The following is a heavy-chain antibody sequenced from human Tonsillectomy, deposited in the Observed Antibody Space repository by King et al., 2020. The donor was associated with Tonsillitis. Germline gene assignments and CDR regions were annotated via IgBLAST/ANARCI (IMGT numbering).Heavy chain of an antibody. Sequence: VQLVESGGGLVQPGRSLRLSCAASGFTFDDYAMHWVRQAPGKGLEWGSGISWNSGSVGFADSVKGRFTISRDNAKTSLYLQMNSLRDEDTALYYCAKASYSGWYYFDYWGQGTLVTVSS. CDR3: AKASYSGWYYFDY. J-gene: IGHJ4*02. D-gene: IGHD6-19*01. V-gene: IGHV3-9*01. CDR2: ISWNSGSV. CDR1: GFTFDDYA.